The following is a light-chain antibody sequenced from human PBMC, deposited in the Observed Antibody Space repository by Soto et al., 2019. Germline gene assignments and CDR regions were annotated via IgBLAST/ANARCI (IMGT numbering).Light chain of an antibody. J-gene: IGLJ1*01. V-gene: IGLV1-40*01. CDR1: SSNIGAGNY. Sequence: QSALTQPPSVSGAPGQRVTISCTGSSSNIGAGNYVHWYQQHPGTAPKLLIYDNSNRPSGVPDPFSGSKSGNTASLTISGLQPEDEADYYCSSYTTSNTRQIVFGTGTKVTVL. CDR2: DNS. CDR3: SSYTTSNTRQIV.